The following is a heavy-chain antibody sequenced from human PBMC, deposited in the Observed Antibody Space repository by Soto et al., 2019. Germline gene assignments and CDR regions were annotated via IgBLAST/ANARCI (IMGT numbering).Heavy chain of an antibody. CDR3: ARCLYYYDSKAVYFDY. D-gene: IGHD3-22*01. CDR1: SYSISCGYY. CDR2: INRSGST. J-gene: IGHJ4*02. Sequence: SETLSLTCAVSSYSISCGYYWGWIRQPPGKGLEWIASINRSGSTYYNPSLKSRVTISVDTSKNQFSLKLSSVTATDTAVYYCARCLYYYDSKAVYFDYWGQGTLVTVSS. V-gene: IGHV4-38-2*01.